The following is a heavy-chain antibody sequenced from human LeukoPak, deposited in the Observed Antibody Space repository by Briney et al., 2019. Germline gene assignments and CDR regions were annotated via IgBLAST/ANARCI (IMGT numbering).Heavy chain of an antibody. Sequence: GGSLRLSCAASGFTFSDYYMTWIRQAPEKGLEWISHITIGVGATYYADSVKGRFTISRDNAKKSLYLQMNSLRVEDTAIYYCVRGHYEMDVWGQGTTVTVSS. CDR2: ITIGVGAT. J-gene: IGHJ6*02. CDR3: VRGHYEMDV. V-gene: IGHV3-11*01. CDR1: GFTFSDYY.